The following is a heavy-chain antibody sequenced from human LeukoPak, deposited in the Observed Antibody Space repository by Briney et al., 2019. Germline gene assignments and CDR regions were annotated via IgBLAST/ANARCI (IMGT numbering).Heavy chain of an antibody. J-gene: IGHJ3*02. V-gene: IGHV1-46*01. CDR1: GYTFTSYY. CDR2: INPSGGST. CDR3: ARDGVAGFGGDAFDI. D-gene: IGHD3-10*01. Sequence: ASVKVSCKASGYTFTSYYMHWVRQAPGQGLEWMGIINPSGGSTSYAQKFQGRVTMTTDTSTSTAYMELRSLRSDDTAVYYCARDGVAGFGGDAFDIWGQGTMVTVSS.